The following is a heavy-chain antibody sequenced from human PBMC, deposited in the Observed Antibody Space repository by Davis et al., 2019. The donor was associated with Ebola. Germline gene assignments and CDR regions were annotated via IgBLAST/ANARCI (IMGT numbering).Heavy chain of an antibody. D-gene: IGHD6-13*01. CDR2: TYYRSKWYN. CDR3: ARGGSNWYEDWFDP. V-gene: IGHV6-1*01. J-gene: IGHJ5*02. Sequence: SQTLSLTCAISGDSVSSNSAAWNWIRQSPSRGLEWLGRTYYRSKWYNDYAVSVKSRITINPDTSKNQFSLKLSSVTAADTAVYYCARGGSNWYEDWFDPWGQGTLVTVSS. CDR1: GDSVSSNSAA.